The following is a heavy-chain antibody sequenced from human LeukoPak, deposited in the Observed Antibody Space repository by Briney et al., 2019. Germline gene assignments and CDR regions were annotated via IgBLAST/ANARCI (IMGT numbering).Heavy chain of an antibody. Sequence: GGSLRLSCTASGFTFSNYGLHWVRQAPGKGLEWVAHISYDGSDKNYADSVKGRFTISRDNSKNTLYLQMNSLRAEDTAVYYCARDQLAGTGRLDYWGQGTLVTVSS. D-gene: IGHD6-6*01. J-gene: IGHJ4*02. V-gene: IGHV3-30*03. CDR3: ARDQLAGTGRLDY. CDR2: ISYDGSDK. CDR1: GFTFSNYG.